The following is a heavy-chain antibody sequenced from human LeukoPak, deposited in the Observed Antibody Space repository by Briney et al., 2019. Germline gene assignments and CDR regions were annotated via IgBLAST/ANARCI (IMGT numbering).Heavy chain of an antibody. CDR3: AREVDSRFDT. Sequence: SETLSLTCTVSSGFITTYYWTWIRQSPGKGLEWIGYNYYSGTTKYNPSLKSRATISVDASKNQFSLNLRSLTPADTAVYYCAREVDSRFDTWGQGVLVSVSS. D-gene: IGHD3-22*01. CDR1: SGFITTYY. J-gene: IGHJ5*02. V-gene: IGHV4-59*01. CDR2: NYYSGTT.